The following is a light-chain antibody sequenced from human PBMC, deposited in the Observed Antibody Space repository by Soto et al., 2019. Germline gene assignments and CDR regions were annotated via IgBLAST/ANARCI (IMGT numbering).Light chain of an antibody. V-gene: IGKV1-5*03. CDR3: QQYNSYPTT. CDR2: KAS. CDR1: QSISHW. Sequence: DIQMTQSPSTLSASVGDRVTITCRASQSISHWLAWYQQKPGQAPKLLIYKASSLESGVPSRFSGSGSGTEFTLTISSLQPDDFATYYCQQYNSYPTTFGQGTKVEIK. J-gene: IGKJ1*01.